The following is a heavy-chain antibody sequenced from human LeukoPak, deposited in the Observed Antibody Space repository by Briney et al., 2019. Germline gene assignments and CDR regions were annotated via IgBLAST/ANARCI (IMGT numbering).Heavy chain of an antibody. CDR3: ARTIGAISQYSSGSKGSWYFDY. D-gene: IGHD6-19*01. J-gene: IGHJ4*02. V-gene: IGHV4-4*07. CDR1: GGSISSYY. Sequence: SETLSLTCTVSGGSISSYYWSWIRQPAGKGLEWIGRIYTSGSTNYNPSLKSRVTMSVDTSKNQFSLKLSSVTAADTAVYYCARTIGAISQYSSGSKGSWYFDYWGQGTLVTVSS. CDR2: IYTSGST.